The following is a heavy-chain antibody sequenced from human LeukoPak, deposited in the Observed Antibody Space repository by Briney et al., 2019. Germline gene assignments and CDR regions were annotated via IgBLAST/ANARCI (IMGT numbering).Heavy chain of an antibody. CDR1: GYTFTGYY. J-gene: IGHJ5*02. V-gene: IGHV1-2*02. CDR3: ARGRGPYNWFDP. CDR2: INPNSGGT. Sequence: GASVKVSCKASGYTFTGYYMHWVRQAPGQGLEWMGWINPNSGGTNYAQKFQGRVTMTRDTSISTAYMELSSLRSEDTAVYYCARGRGPYNWFDPWGQGTLVTVSS.